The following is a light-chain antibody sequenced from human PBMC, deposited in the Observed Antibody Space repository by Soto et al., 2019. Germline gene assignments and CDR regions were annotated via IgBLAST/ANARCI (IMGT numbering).Light chain of an antibody. Sequence: QSVLTQPPSASGTPGQRVTISCSGSSSNIGSNTVNLYQQLPGTAPKLLIYSNNQRPSGVPDRFSGSKSGTSASLAIGGLQSEDEADYYCAAWDDSLNGWVFGGGTKLTVL. CDR1: SSNIGSNT. CDR3: AAWDDSLNGWV. J-gene: IGLJ3*02. CDR2: SNN. V-gene: IGLV1-44*01.